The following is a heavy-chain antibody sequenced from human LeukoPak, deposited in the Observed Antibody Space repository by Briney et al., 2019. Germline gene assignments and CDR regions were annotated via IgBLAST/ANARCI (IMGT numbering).Heavy chain of an antibody. V-gene: IGHV4-38-2*01. Sequence: SETLSLTCAVSGYSISSGHYWGWIRQPPGKGLEWIASIYHTGSIYYNPSLKSRVTISVDTSKNQFSLKLSSVTAADTAVYYCAGRACSSTSCYTGDGYWGQGTLVTVSS. CDR3: AGRACSSTSCYTGDGY. J-gene: IGHJ4*02. CDR1: GYSISSGHY. CDR2: IYHTGSI. D-gene: IGHD2-2*02.